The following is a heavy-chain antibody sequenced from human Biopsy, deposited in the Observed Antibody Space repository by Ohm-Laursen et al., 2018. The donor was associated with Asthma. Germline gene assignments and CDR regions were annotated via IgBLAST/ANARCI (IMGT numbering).Heavy chain of an antibody. J-gene: IGHJ3*02. CDR3: AREMRAGRGNAFDI. V-gene: IGHV1-69*10. Sequence: ASVKVSCNASGGTFSSYAISWVRQAPGQGLEWMGGIIPIFGIANYAQKLQGRVTITADKSTSTAYMELSSLRSEDTAVYYCAREMRAGRGNAFDIWGQGTMVTVSS. CDR1: GGTFSSYA. CDR2: IIPIFGIA. D-gene: IGHD6-19*01.